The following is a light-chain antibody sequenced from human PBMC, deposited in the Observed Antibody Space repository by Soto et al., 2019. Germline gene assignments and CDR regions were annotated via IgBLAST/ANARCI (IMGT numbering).Light chain of an antibody. CDR1: QSISIL. Sequence: DIQMTQCPSTLSASVGDRVTITSRASQSISILLAWYQQKPGKAPKILIYKASSLESGVPSRFSGSGSGTEFTLTISSLQPDDFVTYYCQQYSTYTPRTFGQRAKVDIK. CDR3: QQYSTYTPRT. CDR2: KAS. J-gene: IGKJ1*01. V-gene: IGKV1-5*03.